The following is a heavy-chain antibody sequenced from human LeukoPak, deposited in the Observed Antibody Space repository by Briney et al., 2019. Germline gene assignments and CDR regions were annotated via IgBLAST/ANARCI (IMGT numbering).Heavy chain of an antibody. CDR3: ARSGDY. Sequence: GGSLRLSCAASGFTYSSSPMNWVRQAPGKGLEWVSYISSSSTIYYADSVKGRFTISRDNAKNSLYLQMNSLRVEDTAVYYCARSGDYWGQGTLVTVSS. J-gene: IGHJ4*02. CDR2: ISSSSTI. CDR1: GFTYSSSP. V-gene: IGHV3-48*01.